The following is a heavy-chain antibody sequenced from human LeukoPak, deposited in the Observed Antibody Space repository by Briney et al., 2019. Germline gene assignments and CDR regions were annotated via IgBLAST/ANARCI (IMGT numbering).Heavy chain of an antibody. D-gene: IGHD3-10*01. CDR3: ARSIFRGAVFDY. CDR1: GFTFSSYA. Sequence: GGSLRLSCAASGFTFSSYAMHWVRQAPGKGLEWVAVISYDGSNKYYADSVKGRFTISRDNSKNTLYPQMNSLRAEDTAVYYCARSIFRGAVFDYWGQGTLVTVSS. V-gene: IGHV3-30*04. CDR2: ISYDGSNK. J-gene: IGHJ4*02.